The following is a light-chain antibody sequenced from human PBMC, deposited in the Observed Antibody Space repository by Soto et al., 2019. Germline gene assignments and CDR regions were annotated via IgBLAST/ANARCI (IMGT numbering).Light chain of an antibody. V-gene: IGKV1-39*01. CDR3: QQSYSSSWT. CDR1: QSISNY. CDR2: AAS. J-gene: IGKJ1*01. Sequence: DIQMTQSPSSLSASVGDRVTITCRASQSISNYLNWYQQKPGKAPKFLIYAASSLQSGVPSRFSGSGSGTDFTLTISSLQREDFATYFCQQSYSSSWTVGQGTKVEI.